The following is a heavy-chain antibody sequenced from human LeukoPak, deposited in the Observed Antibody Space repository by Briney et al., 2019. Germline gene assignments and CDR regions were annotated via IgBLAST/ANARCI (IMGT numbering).Heavy chain of an antibody. D-gene: IGHD3-22*01. CDR2: IYYSGST. Sequence: SETLSLTCAVYGGSFGGHYWNWIRQPPGKGLEWIGTIYYSGSTYYNPSLKSRVTISVDTSKNQLSLKLSPVTATDTAVYYCASPYDTGGYFDYWGQGTLVTVSS. CDR3: ASPYDTGGYFDY. J-gene: IGHJ4*02. V-gene: IGHV4-34*01. CDR1: GGSFGGHY.